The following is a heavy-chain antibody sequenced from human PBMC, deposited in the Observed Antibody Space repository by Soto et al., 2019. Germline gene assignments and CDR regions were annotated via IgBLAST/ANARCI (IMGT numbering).Heavy chain of an antibody. V-gene: IGHV1-69*13. CDR3: ARDPEPYYDSNGSLAYFDY. CDR2: IIPIFGTA. J-gene: IGHJ4*02. CDR1: GGTFSSYA. D-gene: IGHD3-22*01. Sequence: SVKVSCKASGGTFSSYAISWVRQAPGQGLEWMGGIIPIFGTANYAQKFQGRVTITADESTSTAYMELSSLRSEDTAVYYCARDPEPYYDSNGSLAYFDYWGQGTLVTVSS.